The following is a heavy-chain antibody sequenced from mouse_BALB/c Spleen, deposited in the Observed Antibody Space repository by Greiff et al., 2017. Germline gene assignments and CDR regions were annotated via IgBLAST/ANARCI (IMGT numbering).Heavy chain of an antibody. J-gene: IGHJ3*01. D-gene: IGHD2-3*01. CDR2: INPGSGGT. CDR1: GYTFTSYW. V-gene: IGHV1-54*01. Sequence: QVQLKESGAELAKPGASVKMSCKASGYTFTSYWMHWVKQRPGQGLEWIGVINPGSGGTNYNEKFKGKATLTADKSSSTAYMQLSSLTSDDSAVYFCARSDGFFAYWGQGTLVTVSA. CDR3: ARSDGFFAY.